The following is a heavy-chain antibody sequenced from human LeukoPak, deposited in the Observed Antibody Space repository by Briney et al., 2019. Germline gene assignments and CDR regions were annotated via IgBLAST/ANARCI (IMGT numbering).Heavy chain of an antibody. D-gene: IGHD1-26*01. CDR2: ISGSGGST. Sequence: GGSLRLSCAASGFTFSSYAMSWVRQALGKGLEWVSAISGSGGSTYYADSVKGRFTISRDNSKNTLYLQMNSLRAEDTAVYYCAKDHSGSYKRDWFDPWGQGTLVTVSS. J-gene: IGHJ5*02. CDR1: GFTFSSYA. CDR3: AKDHSGSYKRDWFDP. V-gene: IGHV3-23*01.